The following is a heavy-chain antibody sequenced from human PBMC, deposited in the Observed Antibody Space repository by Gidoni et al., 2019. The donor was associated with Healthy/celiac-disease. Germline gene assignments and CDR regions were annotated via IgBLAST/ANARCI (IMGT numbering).Heavy chain of an antibody. J-gene: IGHJ4*02. Sequence: GSCYWGWIRQPPGKGLEWIGSIYYSGSTYYNPSLKSRVTISVDTSKNQFSLKLSSVTAADTAVYYCARLLPTYYYDSSGYPGYWGQGTLVTVSS. CDR3: ARLLPTYYYDSSGYPGY. V-gene: IGHV4-39*01. D-gene: IGHD3-22*01. CDR2: IYYSGST. CDR1: GSCY.